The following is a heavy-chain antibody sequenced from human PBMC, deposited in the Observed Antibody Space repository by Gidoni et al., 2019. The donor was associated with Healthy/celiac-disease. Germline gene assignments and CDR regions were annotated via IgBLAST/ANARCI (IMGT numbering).Heavy chain of an antibody. CDR3: AKALEKVAGDILTGSPNPIDY. Sequence: EVQLVESGGGLVQPGRSLRLSCAASGFTFDDYAMHWARQAPGKGLEWVSGISWNSGSIGYADSVKGRFTISRDNAKNSLYLQMNSLRAEDTALYYCAKALEKVAGDILTGSPNPIDYWGQGTLVTVSS. J-gene: IGHJ4*02. D-gene: IGHD3-9*01. CDR2: ISWNSGSI. CDR1: GFTFDDYA. V-gene: IGHV3-9*01.